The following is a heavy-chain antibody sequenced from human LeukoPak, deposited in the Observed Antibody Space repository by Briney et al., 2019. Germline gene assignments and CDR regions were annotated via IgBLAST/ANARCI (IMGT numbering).Heavy chain of an antibody. V-gene: IGHV3-30*18. J-gene: IGHJ6*02. CDR3: AKELNYIAAAGGYYYYYGMDV. Sequence: GGSLRLSCAASGFTFSSSGMHWVRQAPGKGLEWVAVISYDGSNKYYADSVKGRFTISRDNSKNTLYLQMNSLRAEDTAVYYCAKELNYIAAAGGYYYYYGMDVWGQGTTVTVSS. CDR2: ISYDGSNK. D-gene: IGHD6-13*01. CDR1: GFTFSSSG.